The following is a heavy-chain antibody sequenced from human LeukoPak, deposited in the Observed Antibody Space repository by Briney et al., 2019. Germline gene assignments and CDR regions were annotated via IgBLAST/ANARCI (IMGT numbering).Heavy chain of an antibody. CDR3: AKEYGDYGPDWFDP. V-gene: IGHV3-23*01. D-gene: IGHD4-17*01. CDR1: GFTFSNYA. Sequence: PGGSLRLSCAASGFTFSNYAMNWVRQAPGKGLEWVSGISASGGNTYYADSVKGRLTISRDNSKNTLYLQMHSLRAEDTAVYYCAKEYGDYGPDWFDPWGQGNLATVSS. CDR2: ISASGGNT. J-gene: IGHJ5*02.